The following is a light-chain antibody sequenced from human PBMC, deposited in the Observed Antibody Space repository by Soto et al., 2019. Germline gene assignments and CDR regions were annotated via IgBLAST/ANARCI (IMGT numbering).Light chain of an antibody. CDR1: SGDVGVYDY. CDR2: EVT. Sequence: QSALTQPPSASGSPGQSVTISCTGTSGDVGVYDYVSWYQQHPGKAPKLLIYEVTKRPLGVPDRFSGSKSGNAASLTVSGLQAEDEADYYCSSYAGSNYPYVFGTGTKVTVL. V-gene: IGLV2-8*01. J-gene: IGLJ1*01. CDR3: SSYAGSNYPYV.